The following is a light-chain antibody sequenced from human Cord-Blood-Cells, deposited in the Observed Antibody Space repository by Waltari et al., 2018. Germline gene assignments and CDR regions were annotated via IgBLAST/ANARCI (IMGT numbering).Light chain of an antibody. J-gene: IGKJ1*01. Sequence: DIQMTQSPSSLSASVGDRVTITCRASQSISSYLNWYQQKPGKAPKILIYAASSLQSGVPSRFSGSGSGTDFTLTISSLQPEDFATYYCQQGYSTPPWTFGQGTKVEIK. V-gene: IGKV1-39*01. CDR2: AAS. CDR3: QQGYSTPPWT. CDR1: QSISSY.